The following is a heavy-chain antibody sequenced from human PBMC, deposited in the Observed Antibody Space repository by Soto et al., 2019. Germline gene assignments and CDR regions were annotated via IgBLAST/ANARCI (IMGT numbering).Heavy chain of an antibody. CDR3: ARGNGRLDY. J-gene: IGHJ4*02. V-gene: IGHV3-7*01. CDR1: GFTFSTYW. CDR2: IKQDGSAR. D-gene: IGHD1-1*01. Sequence: GGSLRLSCAASGFTFSTYWMSWVRQAPGKGLEWVANIKQDGSARYYVDSVRGRFTISRDNAKNSLYLQMNSLRAEDTAVFYCARGNGRLDYWGQGTLVTVSS.